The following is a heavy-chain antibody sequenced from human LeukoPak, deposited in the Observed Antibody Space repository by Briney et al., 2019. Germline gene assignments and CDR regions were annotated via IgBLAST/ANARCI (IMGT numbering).Heavy chain of an antibody. CDR3: ARVLLRAALTYWFAT. CDR1: GFHFGENY. Sequence: PGGPLRLACSTSGFHFGENYMAWIRQTAGKDLEWISSISGYGGVIYYTGSLKGRLTMSRENVKKSVSLYMNNLPADDTAIYHCARVLLRAALTYWFATWGEGTLVTVSS. J-gene: IGHJ5*02. CDR2: ISGYGGVI. D-gene: IGHD3-22*01. V-gene: IGHV3-11*01.